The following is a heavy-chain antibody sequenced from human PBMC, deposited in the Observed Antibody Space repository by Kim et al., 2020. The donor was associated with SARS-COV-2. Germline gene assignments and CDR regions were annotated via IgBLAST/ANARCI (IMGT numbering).Heavy chain of an antibody. CDR3: ARDGRYSSGWYSYGMDV. D-gene: IGHD6-19*01. J-gene: IGHJ6*04. V-gene: IGHV4-59*01. Sequence: SETLSLTCTVPGGSISSYYWSWIRQPPGKGLEWIGYIYYSGSTNYNPSLKSRVTISVDTSKNQFSLKLSSVTAADTAVYYCARDGRYSSGWYSYGMDVLDEEATVTVSS. CDR2: IYYSGST. CDR1: GGSISSYY.